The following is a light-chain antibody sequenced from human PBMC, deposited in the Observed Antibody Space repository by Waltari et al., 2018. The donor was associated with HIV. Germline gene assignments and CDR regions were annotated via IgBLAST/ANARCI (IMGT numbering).Light chain of an antibody. CDR3: AAWDARLNEYV. CDR2: GDN. CDR1: TSNVRSAV. V-gene: IGLV1-44*01. Sequence: QSVLTQPHSASGTPGQRITLSYSLNTSNVRSAVGNCYQHLPGTAPKLLIYGDNERPSVVPDRFSGSKAGASASLAISDLQSEDEAEYYCAAWDARLNEYVFGTGTKVTVL. J-gene: IGLJ1*01.